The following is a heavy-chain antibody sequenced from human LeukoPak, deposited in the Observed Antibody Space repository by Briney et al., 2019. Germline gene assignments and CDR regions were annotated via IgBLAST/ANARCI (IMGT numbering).Heavy chain of an antibody. V-gene: IGHV3-20*04. Sequence: GGSPRLPCAASGFTFDNYAMTWVRRAPGKGLEWISSITWNGGSTFYADSVKGRFTISRDNAKNSLYLQMNSLRAEDTALYYCARDYFGSPSALDYWGQGTLVTVSS. CDR2: ITWNGGST. CDR1: GFTFDNYA. CDR3: ARDYFGSPSALDY. D-gene: IGHD1-26*01. J-gene: IGHJ4*02.